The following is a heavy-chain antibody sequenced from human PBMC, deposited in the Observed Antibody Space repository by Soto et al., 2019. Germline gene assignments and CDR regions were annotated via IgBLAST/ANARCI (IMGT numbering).Heavy chain of an antibody. CDR2: FYTSGST. J-gene: IGHJ6*02. CDR1: GGSISSDY. CDR3: AREYWELHYYYYGIDV. Sequence: PSETLSLTCTVSGGSISSDYWSWIRLPAGKGLEWIGRFYTSGSTNYNPSLKSRVTMSEDTSKNQFSLKLSSVTAADTAVYYCAREYWELHYYYYGIDVWGQGTTVTVSS. D-gene: IGHD1-26*01. V-gene: IGHV4-4*07.